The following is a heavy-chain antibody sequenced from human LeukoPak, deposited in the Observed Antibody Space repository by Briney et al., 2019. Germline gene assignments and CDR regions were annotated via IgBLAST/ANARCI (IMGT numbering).Heavy chain of an antibody. D-gene: IGHD6-19*01. CDR1: GFTFSAYA. CDR3: AKWRIAVAGAEDY. V-gene: IGHV3-23*01. J-gene: IGHJ4*02. CDR2: ISGSGGST. Sequence: GGSLRLSFEASGFTFSAYAMTRVRQTPGKGLEWVSAISGSGGSTYYADSVKGRFTISRDNSKNTLYLQMNSLRAEDTAVYYCAKWRIAVAGAEDYWGQGTLVTVSS.